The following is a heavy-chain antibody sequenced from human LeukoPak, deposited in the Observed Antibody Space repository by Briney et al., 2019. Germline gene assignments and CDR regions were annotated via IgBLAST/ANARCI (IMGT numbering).Heavy chain of an antibody. D-gene: IGHD3-16*01. V-gene: IGHV3-30-3*01. CDR2: ISYDGSNK. Sequence: AGGSLRLSCAASGFTFSSYAMHWVRQAPGKGLEWVAVISYDGSNKYYADSVKGRFTISRDNSKNTLYLQMNSLRAEDTAVYYCAKDLLPITFGVRSVYWGQGTLVTVSS. CDR3: AKDLLPITFGVRSVY. CDR1: GFTFSSYA. J-gene: IGHJ4*02.